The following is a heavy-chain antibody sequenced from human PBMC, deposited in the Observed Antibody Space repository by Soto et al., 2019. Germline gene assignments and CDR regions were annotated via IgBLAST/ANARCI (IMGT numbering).Heavy chain of an antibody. Sequence: GSLRLSCAASGFIFSSYGMNWLRQAPGKGLEWVSYISTSSSNTYYADSVKGRFTISRDNAKNSLYLQMNSLRAEDTAVFYCARARCSDTTCYNPWFDPWGQGTLVTVSS. CDR3: ARARCSDTTCYNPWFDP. D-gene: IGHD2-2*02. V-gene: IGHV3-48*01. CDR1: GFIFSSYG. J-gene: IGHJ5*02. CDR2: ISTSSSNT.